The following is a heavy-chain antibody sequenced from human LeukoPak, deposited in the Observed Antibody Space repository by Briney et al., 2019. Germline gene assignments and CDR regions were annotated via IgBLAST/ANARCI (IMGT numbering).Heavy chain of an antibody. V-gene: IGHV3-66*01. J-gene: IGHJ4*02. CDR3: ARDLDDFFDY. Sequence: GGSLRLSCAASGFTVSSNYMMWVRQAPGKGLEWVSVIYSGGSTYYADSVKGRFIISRDNSKNTLYLQMNSLRAEDTAVYYCARDLDDFFDYWGQGTLVTVSS. CDR1: GFTVSSNY. CDR2: IYSGGST.